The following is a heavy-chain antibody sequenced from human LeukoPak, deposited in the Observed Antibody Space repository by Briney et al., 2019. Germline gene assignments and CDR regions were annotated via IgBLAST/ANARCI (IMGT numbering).Heavy chain of an antibody. J-gene: IGHJ6*02. V-gene: IGHV3-30*18. CDR2: ISDDARNQ. CDR1: GFTFSSYG. Sequence: GGSLRLSCAASGFTFSSYGMHWVRPAPGKGLEWVAVISDDARNQYYVDSVRGRFTASRDNSKSTLYLQMNTLRAEDTAVYYCAKDIKYSSRQSYGMDVWGQGSTVTVSS. CDR3: AKDIKYSSRQSYGMDV. D-gene: IGHD3-22*01.